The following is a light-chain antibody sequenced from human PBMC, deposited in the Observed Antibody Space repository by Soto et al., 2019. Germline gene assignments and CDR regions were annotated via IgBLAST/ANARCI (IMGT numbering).Light chain of an antibody. V-gene: IGKV1-33*01. Sequence: DIQMTQSPSSLSASVGDRVTITCQASQNINNYLNWYQQKPGRAPKLLIYDASNLKAGVPSRFRGSGSGTDFTFTISRLQPEDIATYYCQQYENLPTFGQGTKVDIK. CDR2: DAS. J-gene: IGKJ1*01. CDR3: QQYENLPT. CDR1: QNINNY.